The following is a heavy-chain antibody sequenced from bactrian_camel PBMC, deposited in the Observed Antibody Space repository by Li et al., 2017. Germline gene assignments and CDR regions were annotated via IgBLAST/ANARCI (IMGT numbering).Heavy chain of an antibody. Sequence: HVQLVESGGGSVQTGGSLRLSCAASGFTHEGSCVAWFRQAPGKEREAIAYTGSEPITVYADSVKGRLTISIDDATNTLYLLMANLKPEDSGVYSCAADRLGHGAGLCYPTYWFNFRGSGTQVTVS. D-gene: IGHD1*01. CDR2: TGSEPIT. J-gene: IGHJ4*01. CDR1: GFTHEGSC. V-gene: IGHV3S55*01.